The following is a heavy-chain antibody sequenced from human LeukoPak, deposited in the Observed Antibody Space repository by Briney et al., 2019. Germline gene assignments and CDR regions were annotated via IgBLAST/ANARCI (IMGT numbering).Heavy chain of an antibody. V-gene: IGHV3-74*01. CDR2: INSDGSST. J-gene: IGHJ6*03. D-gene: IGHD3-10*01. CDR1: GFTFSSYW. CDR3: AKPQGGSGLYYYYYYMDV. Sequence: PGGSLRLSCAASGFTFSSYWVHWVRQAPGKGLGWVSRINSDGSSTSYADSVKGRFTISRDNSKNTLYLQMNSLRAEDTAVYYCAKPQGGSGLYYYYYYMDVWGKGTTVTVSS.